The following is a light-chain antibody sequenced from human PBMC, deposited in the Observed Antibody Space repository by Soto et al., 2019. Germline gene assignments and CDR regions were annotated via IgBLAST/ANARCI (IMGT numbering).Light chain of an antibody. J-gene: IGKJ1*01. V-gene: IGKV3-11*01. CDR2: DAS. CDR1: QSVSSY. CDR3: QQRSNWPVT. Sequence: EIVLTQSPGTLSLSPGERATLSCRASQSVSSYLAWYQQKPGQAPRLLIYDASRRATGISARFSGSGSGTDFTLTISSLEPEDFAVYYCQQRSNWPVTFGQGTKVDIK.